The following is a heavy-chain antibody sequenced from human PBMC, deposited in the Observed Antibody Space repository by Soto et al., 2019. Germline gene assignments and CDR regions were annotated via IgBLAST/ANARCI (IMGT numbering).Heavy chain of an antibody. CDR1: GFTFSSYG. CDR2: ITYDGSNK. D-gene: IGHD1-1*01. Sequence: GGSLRLSCAASGFTFSSYGMHWVRQAPGKGLEWVAVITYDGSNKYYADSVKGRFTISRDNSKNTLYLQMNSLRAEDTAVYYCAKDIDRIGTFDYWGQGTLVTVSS. CDR3: AKDIDRIGTFDY. V-gene: IGHV3-30*18. J-gene: IGHJ4*02.